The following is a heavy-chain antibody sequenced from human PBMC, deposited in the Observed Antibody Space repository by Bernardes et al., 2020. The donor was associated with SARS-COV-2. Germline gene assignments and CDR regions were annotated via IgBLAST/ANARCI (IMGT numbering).Heavy chain of an antibody. D-gene: IGHD1-1*01. CDR1: GFTFSDSA. J-gene: IGHJ4*02. Sequence: GGSLRLSCAASGFTFSDSAMNWVRQAPGKGLEWVAGINWSSDTIDYADSVKGRFTISRDSAKSSLYLQMNNLRTDDTALYYCARDVAVAGERTFDSSGQGTLVTVSS. V-gene: IGHV3-9*01. CDR3: ARDVAVAGERTFDS. CDR2: INWSSDTI.